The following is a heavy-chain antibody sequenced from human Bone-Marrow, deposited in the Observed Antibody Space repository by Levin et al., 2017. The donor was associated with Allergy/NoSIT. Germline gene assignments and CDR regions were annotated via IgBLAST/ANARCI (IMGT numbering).Heavy chain of an antibody. D-gene: IGHD3-10*01. CDR3: AKQNGSGTDYYYYGMDV. CDR2: IGYDGSNK. J-gene: IGHJ6*02. CDR1: GFSITIYA. V-gene: IGHV3-30*18. Sequence: GGSLRLSCAASGFSITIYAMHWVRQAPGKGLEWVAVIGYDGSNKYYADSVKGRFTISRDNSKNTLFLQMNGLRAEDTAVYYCAKQNGSGTDYYYYGMDVWGQGTTVTVFS.